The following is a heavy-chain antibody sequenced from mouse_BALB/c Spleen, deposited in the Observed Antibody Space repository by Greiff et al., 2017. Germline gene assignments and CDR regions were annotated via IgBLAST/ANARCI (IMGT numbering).Heavy chain of an antibody. Sequence: VQLQQSGTVLARPGASVKMSCKASGYTFTSYWMHWVKQRPGQGLEWIGAIYPGNSDTSYNQKFKGKAKLTAVTSTSTAYMELSSLTNEDSAVYYCTRSQGYYAPYYFDYWGQGTTLTVSS. CDR3: TRSQGYYAPYYFDY. V-gene: IGHV1-5*01. J-gene: IGHJ2*01. D-gene: IGHD2-3*01. CDR2: IYPGNSDT. CDR1: GYTFTSYW.